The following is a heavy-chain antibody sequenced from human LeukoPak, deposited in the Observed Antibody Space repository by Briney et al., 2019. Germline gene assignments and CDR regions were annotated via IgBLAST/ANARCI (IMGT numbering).Heavy chain of an antibody. V-gene: IGHV3-30*02. CDR3: ARDSIAVAGTPRYMDV. D-gene: IGHD6-19*01. J-gene: IGHJ6*03. CDR1: GFTFSSYE. Sequence: GGSLRLSCAASGFTFSSYEMNWVRQAPGKGLEWVSFIRDDGSNKYYADSVKGRFTISRDNSKNTLYLQMNSLRAEDTAVYYCARDSIAVAGTPRYMDVWGKGPTVTVSS. CDR2: IRDDGSNK.